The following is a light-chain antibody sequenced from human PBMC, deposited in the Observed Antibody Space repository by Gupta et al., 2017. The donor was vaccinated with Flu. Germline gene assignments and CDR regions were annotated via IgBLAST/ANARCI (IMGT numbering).Light chain of an antibody. V-gene: IGLV3-25*03. CDR3: QSADSSGTEL. CDR1: ALPRQY. CDR2: KDS. J-gene: IGLJ3*02. Sequence: SYELTQPPSVSVSLGQTARITCSGDALPRQYAHWYQQKPGQAPVLGIYKDSERPSGIPERGSGSSSGKNVTVPIIGVQAEDDADEYCQSADSSGTELFGGGTKLTVL.